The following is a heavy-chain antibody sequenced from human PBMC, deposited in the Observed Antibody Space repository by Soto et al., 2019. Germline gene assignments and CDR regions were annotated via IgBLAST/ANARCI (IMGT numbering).Heavy chain of an antibody. CDR3: ARGYCSGGSCLGDY. CDR2: IIPILGIA. Sequence: QVQLVQSGAEVKKPGSSVKVSCKASGGTFSSYTISWVRQAPGQGLEWMGRIIPILGIANYAQKFQGRVTITADKSTSTAYMELSNLRSEDTAVYYCARGYCSGGSCLGDYCCQGTLVTVSS. CDR1: GGTFSSYT. D-gene: IGHD2-15*01. V-gene: IGHV1-69*02. J-gene: IGHJ4*02.